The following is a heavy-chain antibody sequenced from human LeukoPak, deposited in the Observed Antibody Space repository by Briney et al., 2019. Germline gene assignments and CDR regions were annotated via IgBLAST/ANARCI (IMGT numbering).Heavy chain of an antibody. CDR2: ISSSSYI. V-gene: IGHV3-21*01. CDR3: ARGQLVDFDY. CDR1: GFTFSSYS. Sequence: GGSLRLSCAASGFTFSSYSMNWVRQAPGKGLEWVSSISSSSYIYYADSVKGRFTISRDNAENSLYLQMNSLRAEDTAVYYCARGQLVDFDYWGQGTLVTVSS. J-gene: IGHJ4*02. D-gene: IGHD6-6*01.